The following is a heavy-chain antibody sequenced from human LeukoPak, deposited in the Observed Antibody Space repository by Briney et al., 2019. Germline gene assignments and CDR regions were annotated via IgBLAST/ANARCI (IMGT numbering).Heavy chain of an antibody. Sequence: SVKVSCKASGGTFSSYAISWVRQAPGQGLEWMGGIIPIFGTANYAQKFQGRVTITADKSTSTAYMELSSLRSEDTAVYYCARLRPQDAFDIWGQGTMVSVSS. CDR1: GGTFSSYA. CDR2: IIPIFGTA. CDR3: ARLRPQDAFDI. V-gene: IGHV1-69*06. J-gene: IGHJ3*02.